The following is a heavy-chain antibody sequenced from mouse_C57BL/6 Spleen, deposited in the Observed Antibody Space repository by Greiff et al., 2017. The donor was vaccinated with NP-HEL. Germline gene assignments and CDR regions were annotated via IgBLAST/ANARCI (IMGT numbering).Heavy chain of an antibody. CDR2: INPSSGYT. D-gene: IGHD1-1*01. J-gene: IGHJ4*01. CDR3: ANLITTHYAMDY. V-gene: IGHV1-7*01. CDR1: GYTFTSYW. Sequence: QVQLKQSGAELAKPGASVKLSCKASGYTFTSYWMHWVKQRPGQGLEWIGHINPSSGYTKYNQKFKDKATLTADKSSSTAYMQLSSLTYEDSAVYYCANLITTHYAMDYWGQGTSVTVSS.